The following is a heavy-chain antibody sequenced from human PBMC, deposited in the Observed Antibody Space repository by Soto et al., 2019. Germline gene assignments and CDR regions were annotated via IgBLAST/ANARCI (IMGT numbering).Heavy chain of an antibody. CDR2: ISGHST. CDR3: AKILSTVTSCYYGMDA. J-gene: IGHJ6*02. V-gene: IGHV3-23*01. D-gene: IGHD4-17*01. Sequence: GGSLRLSCAASGLTFNSYAMSWVRQAPGKGLEWVSGISGHSTYYADSVRGRFPISRDNSRNTVDLQMNSLRPEDTAVYYCAKILSTVTSCYYGMDAWGQGTTVTVSS. CDR1: GLTFNSYA.